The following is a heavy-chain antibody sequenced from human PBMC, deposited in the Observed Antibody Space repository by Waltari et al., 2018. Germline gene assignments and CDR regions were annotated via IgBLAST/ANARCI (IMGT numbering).Heavy chain of an antibody. V-gene: IGHV4-34*01. CDR1: GGSLSGYY. D-gene: IGHD3-10*01. Sequence: QVQLQQWGAGLLKPSETLSLTCAVYGGSLSGYYWRWIRQPPGKGLEWIGEINHSGSTNYNPSLKSRVTISVDTSKNQFSLKLSSVTAADTAVYYCAREKGIYYYGSGYNDYWGQGTLVTVSS. CDR3: AREKGIYYYGSGYNDY. J-gene: IGHJ4*02. CDR2: INHSGST.